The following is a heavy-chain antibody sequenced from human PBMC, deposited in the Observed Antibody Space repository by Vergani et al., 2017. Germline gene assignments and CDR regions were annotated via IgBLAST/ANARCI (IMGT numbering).Heavy chain of an antibody. CDR2: IRYDGSNK. V-gene: IGHV3-30*02. CDR1: GFTFSSYG. D-gene: IGHD3-10*01. J-gene: IGHJ5*02. Sequence: QVQLVESGGGVVQPGGSLSLFCAASGFTFSSYGMHWVRQGPGKGLEWVAFIRYDGSNKYYADSVKGRFTISRDNSKNTLYLQMNSLRAEDTAVYYCAKNLWFGGLPNWFDPWGQGTLVTVSS. CDR3: AKNLWFGGLPNWFDP.